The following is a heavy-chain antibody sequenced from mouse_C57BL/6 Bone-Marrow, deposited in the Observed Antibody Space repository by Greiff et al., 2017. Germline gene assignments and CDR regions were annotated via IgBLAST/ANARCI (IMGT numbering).Heavy chain of an antibody. Sequence: EVNVVESGGDLVKPGGSLKLSCAASGFTFSSYGMSWVRQTPDKRLEWVATISSGGSYTYYPDSVKGRFTISRDNAKNTLYLQMSSLKSEDTAMYYCARLYGSNFDYWGQGTTLTVSS. D-gene: IGHD1-1*01. V-gene: IGHV5-6*01. J-gene: IGHJ2*01. CDR1: GFTFSSYG. CDR2: ISSGGSYT. CDR3: ARLYGSNFDY.